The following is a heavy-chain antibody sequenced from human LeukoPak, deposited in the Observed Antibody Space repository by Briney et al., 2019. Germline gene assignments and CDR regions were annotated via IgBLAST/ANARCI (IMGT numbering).Heavy chain of an antibody. V-gene: IGHV3-30*02. CDR1: GFTFSSYG. J-gene: IGHJ3*02. CDR3: AKGSVVRGVLNLDAFDI. D-gene: IGHD3-10*01. CDR2: IGDDGSNK. Sequence: SGGSLRLSCAASGFTFSSYGMDWVREAPVRGVGCVAFIGDDGSNKYYAASVKGRFTISRDNSKNTLYLQMNSLRAEDTAVYYCAKGSVVRGVLNLDAFDIWGQGTMVTVSS.